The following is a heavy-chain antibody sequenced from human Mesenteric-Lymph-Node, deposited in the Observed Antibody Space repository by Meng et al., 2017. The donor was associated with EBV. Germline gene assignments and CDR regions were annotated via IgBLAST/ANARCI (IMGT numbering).Heavy chain of an antibody. J-gene: IGHJ5*02. D-gene: IGHD5-18*01. CDR3: ARIGGKDTAMITRWFDP. CDR1: GGSVISNKL. Sequence: LQAARPGLGKPSDTLSRTWADFGGSVISNKLWSWVRQPPGKGLEWIGEIYHTGTTIYNPSLKSRVTMSIDKSKDQLSLKLSSVTAADTAVYFCARIGGKDTAMITRWFDPWGQGTLVTVSS. V-gene: IGHV4-4*02. CDR2: IYHTGTT.